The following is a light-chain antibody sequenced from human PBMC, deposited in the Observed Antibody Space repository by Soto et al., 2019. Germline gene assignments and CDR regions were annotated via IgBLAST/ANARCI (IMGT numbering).Light chain of an antibody. CDR2: GAS. CDR1: QSVDSRY. CDR3: QLYGSSPLYT. J-gene: IGKJ2*01. V-gene: IGKV3-20*01. Sequence: ETVLTQSPGTLSLSPGERVTLSCRTSQSVDSRYLAWYRQKPGQAPRLLIYGASSRATGIPDRFSGSTSGTDFTLTISSLEPEDFVVYYCQLYGSSPLYTFGQGTKVEIK.